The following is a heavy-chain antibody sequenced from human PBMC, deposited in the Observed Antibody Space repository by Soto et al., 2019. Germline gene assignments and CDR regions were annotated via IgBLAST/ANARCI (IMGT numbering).Heavy chain of an antibody. J-gene: IGHJ4*02. CDR2: INPTSGAT. CDR3: TRDPDYGDYWGYFFDY. D-gene: IGHD4-17*01. CDR1: GYIFAAFF. Sequence: QVQLVQSGAEVKKPGASVKVSCKTSGYIFAAFFIHWIRQAPGQGLEWMGWINPTSGATVSAQKFQDRVTMTRDTSISTAYMELRGLKSDDTAVYYCTRDPDYGDYWGYFFDYWGQGTPVSVPS. V-gene: IGHV1-2*02.